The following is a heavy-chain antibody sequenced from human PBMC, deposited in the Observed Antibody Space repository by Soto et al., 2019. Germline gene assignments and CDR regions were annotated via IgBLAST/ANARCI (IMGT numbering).Heavy chain of an antibody. CDR2: TYYRSKWYY. J-gene: IGHJ4*01. CDR1: GDSVSSNSAG. D-gene: IGHD1-26*01. V-gene: IGHV6-1*01. Sequence: SQTLSLTCVITGDSVSSNSAGWSWVRQSPSRGLEWLGRTYYRSKWYYEYAVSVRGRITINPDTSKNQYSLQLNSVTPEDTAVFSCARGEQYSGRFFDYWGKGTRVTVPS. CDR3: ARGEQYSGRFFDY.